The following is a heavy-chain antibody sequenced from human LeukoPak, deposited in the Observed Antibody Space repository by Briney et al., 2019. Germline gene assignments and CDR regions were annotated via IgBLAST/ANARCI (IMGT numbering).Heavy chain of an antibody. J-gene: IGHJ6*03. D-gene: IGHD2-15*01. CDR3: ASPYCSGGSCYSGDYYYMDV. V-gene: IGHV1-46*01. CDR1: GYTFTNYY. Sequence: ASVKVSCKASGYTFTNYYIHWVRQAPGQGLECMGIINPSGGSTSYAQKFQGRVTMTRDMSTSTVYMELSSLRSEDTAVYYCASPYCSGGSCYSGDYYYMDVWGKGTTVTVSS. CDR2: INPSGGST.